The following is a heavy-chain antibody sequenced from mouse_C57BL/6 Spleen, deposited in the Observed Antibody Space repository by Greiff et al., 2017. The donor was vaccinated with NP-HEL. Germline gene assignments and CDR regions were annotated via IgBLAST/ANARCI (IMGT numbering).Heavy chain of an antibody. Sequence: QVQLKQSGPELVKPGASVKISCKASGYAFSSSWMNWVKQRPGKGLEWIGRIYPGDGDTNYNGKFKGKATLTADKSSSTAYMQLSSLTSEDSAVYFCARSDSSAYAMDYWGQGTSVTVSS. D-gene: IGHD3-1*01. CDR2: IYPGDGDT. V-gene: IGHV1-82*01. J-gene: IGHJ4*01. CDR1: GYAFSSSW. CDR3: ARSDSSAYAMDY.